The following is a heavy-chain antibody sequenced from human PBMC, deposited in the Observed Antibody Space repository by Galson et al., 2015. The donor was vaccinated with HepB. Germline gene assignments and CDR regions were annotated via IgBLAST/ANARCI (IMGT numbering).Heavy chain of an antibody. CDR2: ISYDGTNK. V-gene: IGHV3-30*18. Sequence: SLRLSCAASGFTFSTYGIHWVRQAPGKGLEWVAVISYDGTNKYYADSVQGRFTISRDNSKNTLYLQMNSLRAEDTAVYYCAKDHCTRTSCYYWSDPCGQGTLVTVSS. CDR3: AKDHCTRTSCYYWSDP. J-gene: IGHJ5*02. CDR1: GFTFSTYG. D-gene: IGHD2-2*01.